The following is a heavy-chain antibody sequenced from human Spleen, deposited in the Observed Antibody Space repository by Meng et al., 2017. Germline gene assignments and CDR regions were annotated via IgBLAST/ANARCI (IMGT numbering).Heavy chain of an antibody. V-gene: IGHV3-21*01. D-gene: IGHD6-25*01. CDR1: GFTFSSYS. CDR3: ARDPAASYYFDY. J-gene: IGHJ4*02. Sequence: GESLKISCAASGFTFSSYSMNWVRQAPGKGLEWVSSISSSSSYIYYADSVKGRFTISRDSAKNSLYLQMNSLRAEDTAVYYCARDPAASYYFDYWGQGTLVTVSS. CDR2: ISSSSSYI.